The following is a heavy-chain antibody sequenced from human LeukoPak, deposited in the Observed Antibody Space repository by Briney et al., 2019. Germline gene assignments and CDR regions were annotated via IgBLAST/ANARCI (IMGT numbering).Heavy chain of an antibody. Sequence: SVKVSCKASVYTFTSYAMILVRQAPGQGLEWMGGIIPIFGTANYAQKFQGRVTITADESTSTAYMELSSLRSEDTAVYYCARAAILTGYYVLYYFDYWDQGTLVIVSS. D-gene: IGHD3-9*01. CDR2: IIPIFGTA. J-gene: IGHJ4*02. CDR1: VYTFTSYA. V-gene: IGHV1-69*13. CDR3: ARAAILTGYYVLYYFDY.